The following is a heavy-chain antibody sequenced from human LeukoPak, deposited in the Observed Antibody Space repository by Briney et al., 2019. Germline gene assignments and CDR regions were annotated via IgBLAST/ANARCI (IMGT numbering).Heavy chain of an antibody. Sequence: SETLSLTCAVYGGSFSGYYWSWIRQPPGKGLEWIGEINHSGSTNYNPSLKSRVTISVDTSKNQFSLKLSSVTAADTAAYYCARDSIVVVVAAIGGAFDIWGQGTMVTVSS. CDR2: INHSGST. J-gene: IGHJ3*02. V-gene: IGHV4-34*01. D-gene: IGHD2-15*01. CDR3: ARDSIVVVVAAIGGAFDI. CDR1: GGSFSGYY.